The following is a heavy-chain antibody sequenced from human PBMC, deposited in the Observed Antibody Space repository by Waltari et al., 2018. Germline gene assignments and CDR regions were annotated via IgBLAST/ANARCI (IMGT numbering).Heavy chain of an antibody. CDR3: TTNYDSSGYYNDY. V-gene: IGHV3-73*02. D-gene: IGHD3-22*01. Sequence: EVQLVESGGGLVQPGGSLKLSCAASGFTFGGSAMPWVRQVSGKGLEWVGRIRSKANSYATAYAASVKGRFTISRDDSKNTAYLQMNSLKTEDTAVYYCTTNYDSSGYYNDYWGQGTLVTVSS. CDR1: GFTFGGSA. CDR2: IRSKANSYAT. J-gene: IGHJ4*02.